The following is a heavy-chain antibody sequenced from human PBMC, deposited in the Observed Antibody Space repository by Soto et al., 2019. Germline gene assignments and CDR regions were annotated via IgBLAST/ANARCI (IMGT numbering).Heavy chain of an antibody. CDR1: GYTFTSYG. D-gene: IGHD1-7*01. CDR3: ARDRYNWSYVQLRWFDP. Sequence: ASVKVSCKASGYTFTSYGISWVREAPGQGVEWMGWISAYNGNTNYAQKLQGRVTMTTDTSTSTAYMELRSLRSDDTVVYYCARDRYNWSYVQLRWFDPWGQGTQVTGSS. J-gene: IGHJ5*02. V-gene: IGHV1-18*01. CDR2: ISAYNGNT.